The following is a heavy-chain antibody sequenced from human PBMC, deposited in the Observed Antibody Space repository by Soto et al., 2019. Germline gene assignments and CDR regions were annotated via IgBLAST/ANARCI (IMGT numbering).Heavy chain of an antibody. Sequence: KASETLSLTCTVSGGSISSSSYYWGWIRQPPGKGLEWIGSIYYSGSTYYNPSLKSRVTISVDTSKNQFSLKLSSVTAADTAVYYCARLLGYSGYDCWFDPWGQGTLVTVSS. CDR2: IYYSGST. J-gene: IGHJ5*02. CDR3: ARLLGYSGYDCWFDP. D-gene: IGHD5-12*01. V-gene: IGHV4-39*01. CDR1: GGSISSSSYY.